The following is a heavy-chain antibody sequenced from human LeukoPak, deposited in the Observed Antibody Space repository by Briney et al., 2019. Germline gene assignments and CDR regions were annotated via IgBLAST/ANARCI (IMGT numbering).Heavy chain of an antibody. Sequence: TGRSLRLSCAASGFTFENYWMSWVRQVPRKGPEWVANIKQDGSVEHYLVSVKGRFTISRDNAKNSLFLQMNSLIAEDTAVYYCARWAGVTDQWGQGTLVTVSS. CDR2: IKQDGSVE. CDR1: GFTFENYW. V-gene: IGHV3-7*01. CDR3: ARWAGVTDQ. J-gene: IGHJ4*02. D-gene: IGHD5-18*01.